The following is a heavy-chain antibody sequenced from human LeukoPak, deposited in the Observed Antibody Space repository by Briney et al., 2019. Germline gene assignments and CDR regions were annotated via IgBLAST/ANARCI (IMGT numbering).Heavy chain of an antibody. CDR1: GFTFSSYG. V-gene: IGHV3-30*02. J-gene: IGHJ5*02. CDR2: IRYDGSNK. D-gene: IGHD6-13*01. Sequence: GGSLRLSCAASGFTFSSYGMHWVRQAPGKGLEWVAFIRYDGSNKYYADSVKGRFTISRDNSKNTLYLQMNSLRAEDTAVYYCAKVAAAGTPLLWFDPWGQGTLVTVSS. CDR3: AKVAAAGTPLLWFDP.